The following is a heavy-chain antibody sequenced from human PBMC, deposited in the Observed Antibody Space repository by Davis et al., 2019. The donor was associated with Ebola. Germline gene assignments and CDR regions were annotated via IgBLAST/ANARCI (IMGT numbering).Heavy chain of an antibody. V-gene: IGHV4-39*01. Sequence: PSETLSLTCTVSGGSISSYYWGWIRQPPGKGLEWIGSIYYSGSTYYNPSLKSRVTISVDTSKNQFSLKLSSVTAADTAVYYCARRGYSSGWYYFDYWGQGTLVTVSS. CDR2: IYYSGST. CDR1: GGSISSYY. CDR3: ARRGYSSGWYYFDY. J-gene: IGHJ4*02. D-gene: IGHD6-19*01.